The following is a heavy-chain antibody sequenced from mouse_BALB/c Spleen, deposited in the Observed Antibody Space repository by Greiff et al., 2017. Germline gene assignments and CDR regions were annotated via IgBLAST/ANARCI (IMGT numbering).Heavy chain of an antibody. CDR3: AREGNYGYTLYYAMDY. Sequence: EVQGVESGGGLVKPGGSLKLSCAASGFTFSSYAMSWVRQTPEKRLEWVASISSGGSTYYPDSVKGRFTISRDNARNILYLQMSSLRSEDTAMYYCAREGNYGYTLYYAMDYWGQGTSVTVAS. CDR1: GFTFSSYA. CDR2: ISSGGST. V-gene: IGHV5-6-5*01. D-gene: IGHD1-2*01. J-gene: IGHJ4*01.